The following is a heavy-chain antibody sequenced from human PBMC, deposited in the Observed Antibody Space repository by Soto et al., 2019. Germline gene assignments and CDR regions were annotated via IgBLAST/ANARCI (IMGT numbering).Heavy chain of an antibody. J-gene: IGHJ6*02. CDR3: ARGNVDTAMVLYYYYGMDV. V-gene: IGHV1-69*01. Sequence: QVQLVQSGAEVKKPGSSVKVSCKASGGTFSSYAISWVRQAPGQGLEWMGGIIPIFGTANYAQTFQGRVTITADESTSTAYMELSSLRSEDTAVYYCARGNVDTAMVLYYYYGMDVWGQGTTVTVSS. D-gene: IGHD5-18*01. CDR1: GGTFSSYA. CDR2: IIPIFGTA.